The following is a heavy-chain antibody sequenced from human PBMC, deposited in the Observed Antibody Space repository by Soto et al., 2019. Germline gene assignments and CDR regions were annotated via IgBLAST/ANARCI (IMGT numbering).Heavy chain of an antibody. CDR2: IIPIFGTA. V-gene: IGHV1-69*13. J-gene: IGHJ4*02. D-gene: IGHD2-8*01. CDR3: ARDGHPYSMLDY. CDR1: GGTFSSYA. Sequence: GASVKVSCKASGGTFSSYAISWVRQAPGQGLEWMGGIIPIFGTANYAQKFQGRVTITADESTSTAYMELSSLRSEDTAVHYCARDGHPYSMLDYWGQGTLVTVSS.